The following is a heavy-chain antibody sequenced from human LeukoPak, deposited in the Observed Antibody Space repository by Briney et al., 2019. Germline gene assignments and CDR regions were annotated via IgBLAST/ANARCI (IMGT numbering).Heavy chain of an antibody. J-gene: IGHJ4*02. D-gene: IGHD2-15*01. CDR2: ISSNGGRT. V-gene: IGHV3-64*01. CDR3: ARGLPGDCSGDTCYSFGF. Sequence: GGSLRLSCAASGFMFSNYAMHWVRQAPGKGLEFVSAISSNGGRTYYANSVRDRFTISRDNAKNTMFLQMGSLSAEDMAVYYCARGLPGDCSGDTCYSFGFWGQGTLVTVSS. CDR1: GFMFSNYA.